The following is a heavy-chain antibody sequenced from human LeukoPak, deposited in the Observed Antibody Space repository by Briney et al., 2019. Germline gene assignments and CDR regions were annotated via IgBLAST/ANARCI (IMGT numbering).Heavy chain of an antibody. D-gene: IGHD6-19*01. Sequence: NPSETLSLTCTVSGGSISSYYWSWIRQPAGKGLEWIGRIHTSGSTNYNPSLKSRVTMSVDTSKNQFSLKVTSVTAADAAVYYCARGWQWLPLDAWGKGTLVTVSS. CDR1: GGSISSYY. J-gene: IGHJ5*02. CDR3: ARGWQWLPLDA. V-gene: IGHV4-4*07. CDR2: IHTSGST.